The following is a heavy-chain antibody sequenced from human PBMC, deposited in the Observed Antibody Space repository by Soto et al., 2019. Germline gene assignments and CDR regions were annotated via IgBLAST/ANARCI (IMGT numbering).Heavy chain of an antibody. CDR2: IVVGSGNT. D-gene: IGHD3-3*01. J-gene: IGHJ6*02. V-gene: IGHV1-58*01. CDR3: AADGGFRFLEWFHYSYGMDV. Sequence: GASVKVSCKASGFTFTSSAVQWVRQARGQRLEWIGWIVVGSGNTNYAQKFQERVTITRDMSTSTAYMELSSLRSEDTAVYYCAADGGFRFLEWFHYSYGMDVWGQATTVTLSS. CDR1: GFTFTSSA.